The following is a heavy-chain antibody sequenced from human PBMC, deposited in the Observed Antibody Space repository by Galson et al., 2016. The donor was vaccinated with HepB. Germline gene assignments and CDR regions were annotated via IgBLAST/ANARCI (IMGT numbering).Heavy chain of an antibody. CDR1: RASTTGHT. CDR2: ITHSGKT. J-gene: IGHJ6*02. CDR3: ARAGTSRLFGADNHDGLAV. Sequence: EMLFSSSAVYRASTTGHTCAWLRQSPGKVQEYSGDITHSGKTNYKQSVSSRVTISMDTSKTQYFLNLSSLTAADTAIYYCARAGTSRLFGADNHDGLAVWGQGTTVTVSS. V-gene: IGHV4-34*01. D-gene: IGHD3-16*01.